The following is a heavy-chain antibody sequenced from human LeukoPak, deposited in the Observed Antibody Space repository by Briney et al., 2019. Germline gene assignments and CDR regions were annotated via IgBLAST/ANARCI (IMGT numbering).Heavy chain of an antibody. J-gene: IGHJ3*01. CDR1: GYTFTNYD. Sequence: ASVKVSCKTSGYTFTNYDIYWVRQAPGQGLECMGWISGYTGDTKYAQILQGRFTVTTDTSTSTAYMELRSLTYDDTAVYYCARAGYCGDGGCRGGSAFGVWGQGTMVTVSS. V-gene: IGHV1-18*01. CDR3: ARAGYCGDGGCRGGSAFGV. CDR2: ISGYTGDT. D-gene: IGHD2-15*01.